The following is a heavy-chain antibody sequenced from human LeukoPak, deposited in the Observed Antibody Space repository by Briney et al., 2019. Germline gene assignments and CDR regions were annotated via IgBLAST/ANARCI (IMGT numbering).Heavy chain of an antibody. V-gene: IGHV4-39*07. CDR2: IYYSGST. CDR3: ARGGSYFSDEYPFDY. Sequence: SSETLSLTCTVSGGSISSSSYYWGWIRQPPGKGLEWIGSIYYSGSTYYNPSLKSRVTISVDTSKNQFSLKLSSVTAADTAVYYCARGGSYFSDEYPFDYWGQGTLVTVSS. J-gene: IGHJ4*02. CDR1: GGSISSSSYY. D-gene: IGHD1-26*01.